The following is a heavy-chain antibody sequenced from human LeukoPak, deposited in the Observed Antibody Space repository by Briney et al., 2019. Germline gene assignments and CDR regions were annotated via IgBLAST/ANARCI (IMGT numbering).Heavy chain of an antibody. Sequence: SQTLSLTCAISGDSVSSNSAGWNWIRQSPSRGLEWLGRTYYRSEWYNEYAVSVKSRITINPDTSKNQFSLQLNFVTPDDTAVYYCVRHEAGDGPFDIWGQGTMVTVSS. D-gene: IGHD6-13*01. CDR1: GDSVSSNSAG. CDR3: VRHEAGDGPFDI. V-gene: IGHV6-1*01. CDR2: TYYRSEWYN. J-gene: IGHJ3*02.